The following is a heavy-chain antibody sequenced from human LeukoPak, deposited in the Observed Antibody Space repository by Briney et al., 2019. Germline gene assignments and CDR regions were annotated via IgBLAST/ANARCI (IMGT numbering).Heavy chain of an antibody. J-gene: IGHJ6*02. V-gene: IGHV4-31*03. CDR1: GGSISSGGYY. CDR3: ARDQRRKFISSSWYVSGMDV. Sequence: PSETLSLTCTVSGGSISSGGYYWSWIRQHPGKGLEWIGYIYYSGSTYYNPSLKSRVTISVDTSKNQFSLKLSSVTAADTAVYYCARDQRRKFISSSWYVSGMDVWGQGTTVTVSS. CDR2: IYYSGST. D-gene: IGHD6-13*01.